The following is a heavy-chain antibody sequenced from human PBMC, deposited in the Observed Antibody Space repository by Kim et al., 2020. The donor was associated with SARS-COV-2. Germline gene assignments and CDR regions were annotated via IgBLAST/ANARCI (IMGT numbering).Heavy chain of an antibody. V-gene: IGHV4-4*02. CDR3: ARSITIFGVVITFDY. D-gene: IGHD3-3*01. Sequence: PSLKSRVTISVDKSKNQFSLKLSSGTAADTAVYYCARSITIFGVVITFDYWGQGTLVTVSS. J-gene: IGHJ4*02.